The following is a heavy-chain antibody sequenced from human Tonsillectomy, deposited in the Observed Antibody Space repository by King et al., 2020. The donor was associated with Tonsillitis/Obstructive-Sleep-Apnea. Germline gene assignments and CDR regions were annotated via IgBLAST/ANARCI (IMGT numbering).Heavy chain of an antibody. Sequence: VQLVESGGGLVQPGGSLRLSCAASGFTFSSYAMSWVRQAPGKGLEWVSVISGSGGSTYYADSVKGRFTISRDNSKNTLYLQMNSLRAEDTAVYYCAKGPFGYYDSSGYYPGGAFDIWDQGTMVTVSS. D-gene: IGHD3-22*01. CDR3: AKGPFGYYDSSGYYPGGAFDI. J-gene: IGHJ3*02. CDR2: ISGSGGST. CDR1: GFTFSSYA. V-gene: IGHV3-23*04.